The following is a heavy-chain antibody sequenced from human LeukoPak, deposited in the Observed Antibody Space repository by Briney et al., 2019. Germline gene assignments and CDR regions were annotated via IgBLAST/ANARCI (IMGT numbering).Heavy chain of an antibody. CDR2: ISGSGDTT. CDR3: AKYYYGSGGYYAFDI. Sequence: GGSVRLSCAASGFPLSSYAMSWVRQAPGRGLEWVSSISGSGDTTYYADSVKGRLTISRDNSKNTLYLQMNSLSAEDTALYYCAKYYYGSGGYYAFDIWGQGTMVTVSS. V-gene: IGHV3-23*01. CDR1: GFPLSSYA. J-gene: IGHJ3*02. D-gene: IGHD3-10*01.